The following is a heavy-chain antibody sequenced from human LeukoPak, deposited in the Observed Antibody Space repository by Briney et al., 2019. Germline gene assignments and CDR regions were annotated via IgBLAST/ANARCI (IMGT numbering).Heavy chain of an antibody. CDR3: AKGGIAAAADIYFDY. J-gene: IGHJ4*02. V-gene: IGHV3-23*01. Sequence: GGSLRLSCAASGFTFSSYAMSWVRQAPGKGLERVSAISGSGGSTYYADFVKGRFTISRDNSKNTLYLQMNSLRAEDTAVYYCAKGGIAAAADIYFDYWGQGTLVTVSS. CDR2: ISGSGGST. CDR1: GFTFSSYA. D-gene: IGHD6-13*01.